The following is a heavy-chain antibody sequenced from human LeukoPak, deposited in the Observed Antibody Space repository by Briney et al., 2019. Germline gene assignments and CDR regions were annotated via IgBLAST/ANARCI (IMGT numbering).Heavy chain of an antibody. J-gene: IGHJ5*02. Sequence: GASVKVSCKASGYTFTSYDINWVRQATGQGLEWMGWMNPNSGNTGYAQKFQGRVTITRNTSISTAYMELSSLRSEDTAVYYCARDCGDVLGFDPWGQGTLVTVSS. CDR3: ARDCGDVLGFDP. D-gene: IGHD4-17*01. V-gene: IGHV1-8*03. CDR1: GYTFTSYD. CDR2: MNPNSGNT.